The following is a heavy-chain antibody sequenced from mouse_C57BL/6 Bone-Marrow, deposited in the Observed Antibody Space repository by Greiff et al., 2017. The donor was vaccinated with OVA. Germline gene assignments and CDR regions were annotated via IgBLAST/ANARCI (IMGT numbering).Heavy chain of an antibody. D-gene: IGHD2-9*01. V-gene: IGHV1-74*01. CDR3: AIPPMVTTREYYFDY. Sequence: QVQLQQPGAELVKPGASVKVSCKASGYTFTSYWMHWVKQRPGQGLEWIGRIHPSDSDTNYNQKFKGKATLTLDKSSSTAYMQLSSLTSEDSAVYYCAIPPMVTTREYYFDYWGQGTTLTVSS. J-gene: IGHJ2*01. CDR1: GYTFTSYW. CDR2: IHPSDSDT.